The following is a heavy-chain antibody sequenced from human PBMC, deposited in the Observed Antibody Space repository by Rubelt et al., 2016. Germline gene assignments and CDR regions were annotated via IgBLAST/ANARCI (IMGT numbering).Heavy chain of an antibody. CDR1: GFTFGNYH. V-gene: IGHV3-30*18. J-gene: IGHJ3*02. D-gene: IGHD4-23*01. CDR3: AKKGHGGKPTDAFDI. Sequence: VHLSESGGGLEQPGGSLRLSCAASGFTFGNYHLTWVRQAPGKGLEWVAVTSSDGSNKYYADSVKGRFTISRDNSKNTLYLQMNSLRAEDAAVYHCAKKGHGGKPTDAFDIWGQGTMVTVSS. CDR2: TSSDGSNK.